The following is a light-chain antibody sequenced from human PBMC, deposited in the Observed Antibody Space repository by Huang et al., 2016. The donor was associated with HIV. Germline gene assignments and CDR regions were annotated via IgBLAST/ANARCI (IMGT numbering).Light chain of an antibody. V-gene: IGKV3-15*01. CDR1: QLVTS. J-gene: IGKJ5*01. CDR2: GAT. CDR3: QQYNNWPSIT. Sequence: EIVMTQSPATLSVSPGERATLSCRASQLVTSLAWYQQKPGQTPRLLIYGATTRATGIPARFSGSGSGTDFTLTISSLQSEDFAVYYCQQYNNWPSITFGQGTRLEIK.